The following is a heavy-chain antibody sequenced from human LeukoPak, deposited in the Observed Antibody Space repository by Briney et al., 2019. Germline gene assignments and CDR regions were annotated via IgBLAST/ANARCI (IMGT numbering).Heavy chain of an antibody. J-gene: IGHJ4*02. CDR2: FDPEDGET. D-gene: IGHD3-3*01. CDR1: GYTLTELS. Sequence: ASVKVSCKVSGYTLTELSMHWVRQAPGKGLEWMGGFDPEDGETIYAQKFQGRVTMTEDTSTDTAYMELSSLRSEDTAVYYCATSEDYDFWSGYRYWGQETLVTVSS. CDR3: ATSEDYDFWSGYRY. V-gene: IGHV1-24*01.